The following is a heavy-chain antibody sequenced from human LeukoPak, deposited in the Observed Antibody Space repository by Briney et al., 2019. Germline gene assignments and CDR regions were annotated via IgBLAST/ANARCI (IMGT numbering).Heavy chain of an antibody. Sequence: SETLSLTCAVSEMSFSAYYWNWIRQSPGKGLEWIGEINYGGSTKYTPSLEGRGTISIDTSKNQFSLKFTSVTAADAAVYYCARGFPPGSGSRGSHAFDVWGQGTIVTFSS. CDR3: ARGFPPGSGSRGSHAFDV. D-gene: IGHD6-19*01. CDR1: EMSFSAYY. J-gene: IGHJ3*01. CDR2: INYGGST. V-gene: IGHV4-34*01.